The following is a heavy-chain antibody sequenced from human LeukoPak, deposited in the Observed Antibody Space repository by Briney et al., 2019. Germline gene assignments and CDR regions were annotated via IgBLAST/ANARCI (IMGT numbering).Heavy chain of an antibody. D-gene: IGHD5-24*01. CDR3: ARHERDASLDHALDI. Sequence: SETLSLTCTVSGGPINSYYWSWIRQPPGKGLEWIGYIYYNGNTNYNPSLKSRVTISVDTSKNRFSLKLSSVTAADTAVYYCARHERDASLDHALDIWGQGTMVTVSS. V-gene: IGHV4-59*08. CDR1: GGPINSYY. J-gene: IGHJ3*02. CDR2: IYYNGNT.